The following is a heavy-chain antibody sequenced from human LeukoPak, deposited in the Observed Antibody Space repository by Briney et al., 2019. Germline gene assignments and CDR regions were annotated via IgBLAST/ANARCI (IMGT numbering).Heavy chain of an antibody. Sequence: SVKLSCKASGGTFTSYAISWMRHAPRQRHERKGRTIPIFSTANYAQKFQGRVTITADKSTSTAYMELSSLRSEDTAVYYCATSLWFGEFTHAFDIWGQGTMVTVSS. CDR2: TIPIFSTA. CDR3: ATSLWFGEFTHAFDI. V-gene: IGHV1-69*06. CDR1: GGTFTSYA. D-gene: IGHD3-10*01. J-gene: IGHJ3*02.